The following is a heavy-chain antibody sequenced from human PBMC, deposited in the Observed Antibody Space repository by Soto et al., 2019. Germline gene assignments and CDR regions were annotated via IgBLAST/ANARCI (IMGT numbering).Heavy chain of an antibody. CDR1: GFTFSSYW. J-gene: IGHJ6*02. CDR2: IKQDGSEK. D-gene: IGHD3-9*01. CDR3: ARDGPLRYFDSPPWAYGMDV. Sequence: GGSLRLSCAASGFTFSSYWMSWVRQAPGKGLEWVANIKQDGSEKYYVDSVKGRFTISRDNAKNSLYLQMNSLRAEDTAVYYCARDGPLRYFDSPPWAYGMDVWGQGTTVTVSS. V-gene: IGHV3-7*05.